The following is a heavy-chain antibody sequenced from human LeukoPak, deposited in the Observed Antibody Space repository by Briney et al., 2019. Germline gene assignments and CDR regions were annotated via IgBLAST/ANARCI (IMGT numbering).Heavy chain of an antibody. V-gene: IGHV1-2*02. CDR1: GYTFTSYD. J-gene: IGHJ4*02. CDR2: INPNSGGT. D-gene: IGHD6-19*01. Sequence: ASVKVSCKASGYTFTSYDLNWVRQATGQGLEWMGWINPNSGGTNYAQMFQGRVTMTRDTSISTAYMEVRRLRSDDTAVYYCARTVAGTGRIDYWGQGTLVTVSS. CDR3: ARTVAGTGRIDY.